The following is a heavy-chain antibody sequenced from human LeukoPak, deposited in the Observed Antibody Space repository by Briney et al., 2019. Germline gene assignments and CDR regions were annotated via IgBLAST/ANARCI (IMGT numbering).Heavy chain of an antibody. CDR2: ITHSGST. J-gene: IGHJ6*03. V-gene: IGHV4-34*01. CDR1: GGSFSGYY. CDR3: ARGLYYYYMDV. Sequence: PSETLSLTCAVYGGSFSGYYWSWIRQPPGKGLEWIGEITHSGSTNYNPSLKSRVTISVDTSKNQFSLKLSSVTAADTAVYYCARGLYYYYMDVWGKGTTVTVSS.